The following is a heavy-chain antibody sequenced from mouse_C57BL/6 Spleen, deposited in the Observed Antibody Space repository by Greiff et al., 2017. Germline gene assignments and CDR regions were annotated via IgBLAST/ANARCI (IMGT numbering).Heavy chain of an antibody. J-gene: IGHJ2*01. CDR2: IYPGSGNT. V-gene: IGHV1-76*01. CDR1: GYTFTDYY. D-gene: IGHD1-1*01. CDR3: ARDKNYYGSSPYYFDY. Sequence: QVQLQQSGAELVRPGASVKLSCKASGYTFTDYYINWVKQRPGQGLEWIARIYPGSGNTYYNEKFKGKATLTAEKSSSTAYMQLSSLTSEDSAVYFCARDKNYYGSSPYYFDYWGQGTTLTVSS.